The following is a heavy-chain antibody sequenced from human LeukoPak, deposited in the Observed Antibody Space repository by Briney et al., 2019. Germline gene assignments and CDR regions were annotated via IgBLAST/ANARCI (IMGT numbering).Heavy chain of an antibody. V-gene: IGHV3-9*01. CDR2: ISWNSGSI. CDR1: GFTFDDYA. D-gene: IGHD3-10*01. Sequence: GGSLRLSCAASGFTFDDYAMHWVRQAPGRGLEWVSGISWNSGSIGYADSVKGRFTISRDNAKNSLYLQMNSLRAEDTALYYCAKAYSITTYSFDYWGQGTLVTVSS. J-gene: IGHJ4*02. CDR3: AKAYSITTYSFDY.